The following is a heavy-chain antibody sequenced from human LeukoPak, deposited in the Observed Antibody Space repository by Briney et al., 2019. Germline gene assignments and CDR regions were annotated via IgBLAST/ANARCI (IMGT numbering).Heavy chain of an antibody. CDR2: IIPIFGTA. Sequence: SVKVSCKASGGTFSSYAISWVRQAPGQGLEWMGAIIPIFGTANYAQKFQGRVTITADESTSTAYMELSSLRSEDTAVYYCATALEMATINPTPTFDYWGQGTLVTVSS. J-gene: IGHJ4*02. V-gene: IGHV1-69*13. CDR1: GGTFSSYA. CDR3: ATALEMATINPTPTFDY. D-gene: IGHD5-24*01.